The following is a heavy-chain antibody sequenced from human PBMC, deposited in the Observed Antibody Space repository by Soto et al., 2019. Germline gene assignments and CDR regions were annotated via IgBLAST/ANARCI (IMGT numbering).Heavy chain of an antibody. J-gene: IGHJ4*02. CDR3: ATGEGTL. V-gene: IGHV3-48*01. D-gene: IGHD1-1*01. CDR2: ISSSSNTI. Sequence: EVQLVESGGGLVQPGGSLRLSCAASGFTFSTYSMNWVRQAPGKGLEWISYISSSSNTIYYADSVKGRFTISRDNAKNSLYLQMNSLRAGHTAVNSCATGEGTLGGEGNLVTVSS. CDR1: GFTFSTYS.